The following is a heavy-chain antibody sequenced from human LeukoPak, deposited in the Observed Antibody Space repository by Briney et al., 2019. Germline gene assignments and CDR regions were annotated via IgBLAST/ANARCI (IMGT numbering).Heavy chain of an antibody. V-gene: IGHV4-38-2*01. Sequence: SETLSLTCAVSGYSISSGYYWGWIRQPPGKGLEWIGRIYTSGSTNYNPSLKSRVTISVDTSKNQFSLKLSSVTAADTAVYYCARSKKTTSGYSYALAEYFQHWGQGTLVTVSS. CDR3: ARSKKTTSGYSYALAEYFQH. J-gene: IGHJ1*01. D-gene: IGHD5-18*01. CDR1: GYSISSGYY. CDR2: IYTSGST.